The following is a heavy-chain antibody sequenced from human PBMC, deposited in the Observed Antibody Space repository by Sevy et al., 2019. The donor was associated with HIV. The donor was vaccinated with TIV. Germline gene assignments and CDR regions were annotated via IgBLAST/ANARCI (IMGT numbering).Heavy chain of an antibody. Sequence: KARASVKVSCKASGYTFTGYYIHWVRQAPGQGLEWMGWINPYSGGTNYAQKFQGRVTMTRDTSISTAYMELSRLRSDDTALYYCARANDYCTSSNCPLYGMDVWGQGTTVTVSS. CDR1: GYTFTGYY. J-gene: IGHJ6*02. CDR2: INPYSGGT. CDR3: ARANDYCTSSNCPLYGMDV. V-gene: IGHV1-2*02. D-gene: IGHD2-2*01.